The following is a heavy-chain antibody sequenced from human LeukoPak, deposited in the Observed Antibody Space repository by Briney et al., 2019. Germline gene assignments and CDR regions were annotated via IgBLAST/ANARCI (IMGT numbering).Heavy chain of an antibody. D-gene: IGHD6-13*01. CDR1: GGSISSSSYY. V-gene: IGHV4-39*07. CDR2: IYYSGST. CDR3: ARVDTRIAAAGTVDY. J-gene: IGHJ4*02. Sequence: SETLSLTCTVSGGSISSSSYYWGWIRQPPGKGLEWIGSIYYSGSTYYNPSLKSRVTISVDTSKNQFSLKLSSVTAADTAVYYCARVDTRIAAAGTVDYWGQGTLVTVSS.